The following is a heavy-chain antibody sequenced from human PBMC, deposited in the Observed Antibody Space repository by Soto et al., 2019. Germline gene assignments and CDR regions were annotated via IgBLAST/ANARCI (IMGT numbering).Heavy chain of an antibody. CDR1: GGSISNYY. D-gene: IGHD4-17*01. V-gene: IGHV4-59*01. Sequence: QVQLQESGPGLVKPSETLSLTCTVSGGSISNYYWSWIRHPPGKKLEWIGYIYYSGSTNYNPSLKSRVTISVDTSKNQFSLKLYSVTTAATAMYYCARLPWADYGGIFDPWGQGTLVTVSS. CDR3: ARLPWADYGGIFDP. CDR2: IYYSGST. J-gene: IGHJ5*02.